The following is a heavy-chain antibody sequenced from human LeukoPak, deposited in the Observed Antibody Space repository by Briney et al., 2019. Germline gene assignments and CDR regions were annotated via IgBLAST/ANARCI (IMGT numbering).Heavy chain of an antibody. Sequence: SETLSLTCTVSGGSVSSGSYYWSWIRQLPGKGLEWIGYMYYSGSTNYNPSLKSRVTISVDTSKNQFSLKLSSVTAADTAVYYCARESDTYYYGSGSFRLDYWGQGTLVTVSS. J-gene: IGHJ4*02. CDR1: GGSVSSGSYY. CDR2: MYYSGST. CDR3: ARESDTYYYGSGSFRLDY. V-gene: IGHV4-61*01. D-gene: IGHD3-10*01.